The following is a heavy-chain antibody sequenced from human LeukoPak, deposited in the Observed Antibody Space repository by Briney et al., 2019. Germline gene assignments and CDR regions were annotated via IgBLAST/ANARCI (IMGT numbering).Heavy chain of an antibody. Sequence: PSETLSLTCTVSGGSISSYYWSWIRQPPGKGLEWIGYIYYSGSTNYNPSLKSRVTISVDTSKNQFSLKLSSVTAADTAVYYCARGAPTIFGVVTFDPWGQGTLVTVSS. J-gene: IGHJ5*02. CDR2: IYYSGST. V-gene: IGHV4-59*01. D-gene: IGHD3-3*01. CDR3: ARGAPTIFGVVTFDP. CDR1: GGSISSYY.